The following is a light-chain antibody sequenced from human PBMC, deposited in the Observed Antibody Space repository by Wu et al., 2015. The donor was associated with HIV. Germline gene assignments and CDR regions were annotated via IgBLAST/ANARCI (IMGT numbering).Light chain of an antibody. Sequence: EIVLTQSPGTLSLSPGERATLSCRASQRISISYLAWYQQKPGQAPRLLIYGASSRATDIPDRFSGSGSGTDFTLTINRLEPEDFAVYYCQQRSNWPLTFGGGTKVEIK. CDR1: QRISISY. CDR3: QQRSNWPLT. V-gene: IGKV3D-20*02. CDR2: GAS. J-gene: IGKJ4*01.